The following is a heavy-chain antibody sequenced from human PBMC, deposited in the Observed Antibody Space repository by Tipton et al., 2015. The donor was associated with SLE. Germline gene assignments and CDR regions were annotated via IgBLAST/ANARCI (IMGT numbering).Heavy chain of an antibody. V-gene: IGHV4-59*01. Sequence: TLSLTCTVSGGSISSYYWSWIRQPPGKGLEWIGYIYYSGSTNYNPSLKSRVTISVDTSKNQFSLKLSSVTAADTAVYYCARRGYDYYYYYYMDVWGEGTTVTVSS. D-gene: IGHD5-12*01. CDR2: IYYSGST. CDR3: ARRGYDYYYYYYMDV. J-gene: IGHJ6*03. CDR1: GGSISSYY.